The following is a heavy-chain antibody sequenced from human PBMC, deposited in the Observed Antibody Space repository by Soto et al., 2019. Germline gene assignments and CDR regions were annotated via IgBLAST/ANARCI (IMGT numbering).Heavy chain of an antibody. V-gene: IGHV4-31*03. CDR2: IYYSGST. CDR3: AVRNYYGSGSYFIHYGMDV. Sequence: QVQLQESGPGLVKPSQTLSLTCTVSGGSISSGGYYWSWIRQHPGKGLEWIGYIYYSGSTYYNPSLKSRCTRSVHTSKNQFSLKLSSVTAADTAVYYCAVRNYYGSGSYFIHYGMDVWGQGTTVTVSS. CDR1: GGSISSGGYY. D-gene: IGHD3-10*01. J-gene: IGHJ6*02.